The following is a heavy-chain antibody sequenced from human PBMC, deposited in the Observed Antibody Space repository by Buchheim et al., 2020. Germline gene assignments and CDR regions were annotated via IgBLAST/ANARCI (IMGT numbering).Heavy chain of an antibody. CDR1: GFTFSTYA. CDR2: ISSSGGST. J-gene: IGHJ6*02. D-gene: IGHD6-19*01. Sequence: EVQLVESGGDLVQPGGSLRLSCAASGFTFSTYAMSWVRQAPGKGLEWVSTISSSGGSTFYADSVKGRFTISSDNSKNPLSLQIKSLRAEDTAVFYCAKRLGIEAGEGYDMDVWGQGTT. V-gene: IGHV3-23*04. CDR3: AKRLGIEAGEGYDMDV.